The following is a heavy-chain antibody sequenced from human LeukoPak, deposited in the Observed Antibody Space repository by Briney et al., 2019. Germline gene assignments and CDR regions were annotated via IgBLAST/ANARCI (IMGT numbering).Heavy chain of an antibody. D-gene: IGHD2-2*01. CDR1: GGTFSSYA. V-gene: IGHV1-69*05. CDR2: IIPIFGTA. J-gene: IGHJ6*03. Sequence: GSSVKVSCKASGGTFSSYAISWVRQAPGQGLEWMGGIIPIFGTANYAQKFQGRVTITTDESTSTAYMELSSLRSEDTAVYYCARVEVGRAPLYYYYMDVWGKGTTVTVSS. CDR3: ARVEVGRAPLYYYYMDV.